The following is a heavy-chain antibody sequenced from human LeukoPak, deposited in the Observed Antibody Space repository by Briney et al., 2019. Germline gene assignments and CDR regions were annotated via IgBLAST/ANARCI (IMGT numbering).Heavy chain of an antibody. Sequence: SGPTLVNPTQTLTLTCTFSGFSLSTRDMAVGWIRQPPGKALEWLALIYGDDAQHYSPSLKSRLTIAKDTSKNEVVLTMTNMDPVDTATYYCAHRRYYDNRWFDPWGKGTLVTVSS. J-gene: IGHJ5*02. D-gene: IGHD3-22*01. CDR2: IYGDDAQ. V-gene: IGHV2-5*02. CDR3: AHRRYYDNRWFDP. CDR1: GFSLSTRDMA.